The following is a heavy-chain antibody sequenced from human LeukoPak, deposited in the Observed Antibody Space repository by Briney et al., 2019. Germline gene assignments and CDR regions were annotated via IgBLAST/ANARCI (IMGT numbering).Heavy chain of an antibody. CDR2: IYYSGST. CDR1: GGSISSGGYY. J-gene: IGHJ5*02. D-gene: IGHD3-3*01. CDR3: ARSSYYDFWSGYSWFDP. V-gene: IGHV4-31*03. Sequence: TSETLSLTCTVSGGSISSGGYYWSWIRQHPGKGLEWIGYIYYSGSTYYNPSLKSRVTISVDTSKNQFSLKLSSVTAADTAVYYCARSSYYDFWSGYSWFDPWGQGTLVTVSS.